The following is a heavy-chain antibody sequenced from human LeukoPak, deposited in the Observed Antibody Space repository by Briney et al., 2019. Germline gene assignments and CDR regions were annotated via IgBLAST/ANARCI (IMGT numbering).Heavy chain of an antibody. CDR3: TSYSGSYYDFIDY. V-gene: IGHV3-73*01. CDR2: IRSKATSYAT. D-gene: IGHD1-26*01. Sequence: GGSLRLSCAASGFTFSGSAMHWVRQASGKGLEWVGRIRSKATSYATAYAASVKGRFTISRDDSKNTAYLQMNSLKTEDTAVYYCTSYSGSYYDFIDYWGQGTLVTVSS. CDR1: GFTFSGSA. J-gene: IGHJ4*02.